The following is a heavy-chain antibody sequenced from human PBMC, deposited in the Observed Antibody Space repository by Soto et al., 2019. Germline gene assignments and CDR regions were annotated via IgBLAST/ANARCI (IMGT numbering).Heavy chain of an antibody. J-gene: IGHJ3*02. CDR2: SSSSSSYT. Sequence: GGSLRLSCAASGFTFSDYYMSWIRQAPGKGLEWVSYSSSSSSYTNYAHSVKGRFPISRDNAKNSLYLQMNSLRAEDTAVYYCARDPRSGWQGAGAFDIWGQGTMVTVSS. CDR1: GFTFSDYY. V-gene: IGHV3-11*06. CDR3: ARDPRSGWQGAGAFDI. D-gene: IGHD6-19*01.